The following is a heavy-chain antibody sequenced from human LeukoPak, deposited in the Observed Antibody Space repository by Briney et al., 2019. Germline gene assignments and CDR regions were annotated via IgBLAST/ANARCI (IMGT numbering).Heavy chain of an antibody. J-gene: IGHJ4*02. CDR1: GYTFSNYG. Sequence: ASVKVSCKASGYTFSNYGITWVRQAPGQGLEWMGWISGYNGNTNYAQKFQGRATMTTETSTSTAYMELRSLRSDDTAVYYCARTCSGSSCYVIYWGQGTLLTVSS. CDR3: ARTCSGSSCYVIY. CDR2: ISGYNGNT. V-gene: IGHV1-18*01. D-gene: IGHD2-2*01.